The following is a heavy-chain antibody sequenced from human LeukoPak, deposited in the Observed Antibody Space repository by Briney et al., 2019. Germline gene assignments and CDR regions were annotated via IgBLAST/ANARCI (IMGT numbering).Heavy chain of an antibody. V-gene: IGHV3-23*01. CDR2: INANSGTT. D-gene: IGHD6-19*01. J-gene: IGHJ5*01. CDR3: AKPVSGGLAVTADWFHP. CDR1: GFTFISYW. Sequence: GGSLRLSCAASGFTFISYWMHWVRQAPGKGLEWVSTINANSGTTSYAASVRGRFTISRDNSKNTLYLQVNTLRADDTATYYCAKPVSGGLAVTADWFHPWGQGTLVVVSS.